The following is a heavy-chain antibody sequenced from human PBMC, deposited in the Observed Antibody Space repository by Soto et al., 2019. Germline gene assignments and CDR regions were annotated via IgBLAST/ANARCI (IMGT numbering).Heavy chain of an antibody. CDR3: SRDSLTPEDGTIFDF. D-gene: IGHD1-1*01. CDR1: GFAFSDYA. J-gene: IGHJ4*02. CDR2: IRGGRDAGTT. Sequence: QAGGSLRLSCTTSGFAFSDYAMAWVRQAPGKGLEWIGVIRGGRDAGTTEYAASVRGRFTMSRDDSGSVAFLQMTGLRTEDTGLYYCSRDSLTPEDGTIFDFWGQGTLVTVSS. V-gene: IGHV3-49*04.